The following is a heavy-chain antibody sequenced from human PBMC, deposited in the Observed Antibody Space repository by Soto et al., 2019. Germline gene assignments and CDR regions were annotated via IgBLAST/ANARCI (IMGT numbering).Heavy chain of an antibody. D-gene: IGHD3-3*01. V-gene: IGHV1-18*01. CDR3: ARGSITISGVVIGSNYFDY. CDR2: ISAYNGNT. Sequence: ASVKVSCKASGYTFTSYGISWVRQAPGQGLEWMGWISAYNGNTNYAQKLQGRVTMTTDTSTSTAYMELRSLRSDDTAVYYCARGSITISGVVIGSNYFDYWGHGTLVTVSS. CDR1: GYTFTSYG. J-gene: IGHJ4*01.